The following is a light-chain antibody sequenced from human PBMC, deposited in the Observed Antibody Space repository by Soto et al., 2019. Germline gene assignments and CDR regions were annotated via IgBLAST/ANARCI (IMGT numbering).Light chain of an antibody. CDR1: SSNIGSNT. CDR3: AAWDDSLNGVV. J-gene: IGLJ2*01. Sequence: QSVLTQPPSASGTPGQRVTISCSGSSSNIGSNTVNWYQQLPGTAPKLLINSNNQRPSGVPDRFSGSKSGTSASLAISGLQSEDEAYYYCAAWDDSLNGVVFGGGNKLTVL. CDR2: SNN. V-gene: IGLV1-44*01.